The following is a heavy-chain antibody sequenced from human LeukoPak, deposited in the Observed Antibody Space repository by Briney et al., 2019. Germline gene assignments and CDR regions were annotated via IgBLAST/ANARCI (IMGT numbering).Heavy chain of an antibody. D-gene: IGHD3-16*01. CDR1: GFTFSSYG. Sequence: PGGSLRLSCAASGFTFSSYGMHWVRQAPGKGPEWVAVISYDGSDKYYADSVKGRFTISRDNSKNTLHLQMISLRAEDTAVYYCARDQGAWGYGYNFDYWGQGTLVTVSS. CDR2: ISYDGSDK. J-gene: IGHJ4*02. CDR3: ARDQGAWGYGYNFDY. V-gene: IGHV3-30*03.